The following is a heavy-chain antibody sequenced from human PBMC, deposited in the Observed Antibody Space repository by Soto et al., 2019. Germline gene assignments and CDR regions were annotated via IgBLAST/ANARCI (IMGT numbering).Heavy chain of an antibody. CDR1: GYTLRDFY. V-gene: IGHV1-69-2*01. Sequence: CASVKVSCKVSGYTLRDFYMHWVKQAPGRGLEWMGLADPEQAETIYPALSQGRVPIISDTSQDTAFSESDSLRSGDTAVYYCATAFRPRLGRFDHWGQGTPVTVSS. D-gene: IGHD3-10*01. J-gene: IGHJ5*02. CDR2: ADPEQAET. CDR3: ATAFRPRLGRFDH.